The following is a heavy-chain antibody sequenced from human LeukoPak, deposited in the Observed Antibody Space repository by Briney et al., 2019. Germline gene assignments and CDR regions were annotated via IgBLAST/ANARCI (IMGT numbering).Heavy chain of an antibody. CDR2: INHSGST. D-gene: IGHD6-13*01. Sequence: PSETLSLTCAVYGGSFSGYYWSWIRQPSGKGLEWIGEINHSGSTNYNPSLKSRVTISVDTSKNQFSLKLSSVTAADTAVYYCARIAAARSLHYWGQGTLVTVSS. J-gene: IGHJ4*02. CDR3: ARIAAARSLHY. V-gene: IGHV4-34*01. CDR1: GGSFSGYY.